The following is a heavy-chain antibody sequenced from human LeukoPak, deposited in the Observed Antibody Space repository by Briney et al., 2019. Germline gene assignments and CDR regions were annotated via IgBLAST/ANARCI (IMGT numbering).Heavy chain of an antibody. J-gene: IGHJ6*02. CDR2: INHSGST. D-gene: IGHD6-6*01. CDR1: GGSFSGYY. CDR3: ARDVAARRSAALPSYYYGMDV. V-gene: IGHV4-34*01. Sequence: PSETLSLTCAVYGGSFSGYYWSWIRQPPGKGLEWIGEINHSGSTNYNPSLKSRVTISVDTSKNQFSLKLSSVTAADTAVYYCARDVAARRSAALPSYYYGMDVWGQGTTVTVSS.